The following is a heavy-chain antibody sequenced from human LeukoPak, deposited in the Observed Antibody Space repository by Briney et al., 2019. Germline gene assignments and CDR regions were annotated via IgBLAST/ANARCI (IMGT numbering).Heavy chain of an antibody. Sequence: GESLKISCKGSGYHFTSYWIGWVRQMPGKGLEWMGIIYPGDSDTRYSPSFEGQVTISADKSISTAYLQWSSLKASDTAMYYCARLGIAEAGTVYWFDPWGQGTLVTVSS. CDR3: ARLGIAEAGTVYWFDP. CDR2: IYPGDSDT. V-gene: IGHV5-51*01. D-gene: IGHD6-19*01. J-gene: IGHJ5*02. CDR1: GYHFTSYW.